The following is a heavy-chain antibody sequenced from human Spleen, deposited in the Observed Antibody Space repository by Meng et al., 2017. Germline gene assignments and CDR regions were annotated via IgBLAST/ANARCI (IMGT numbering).Heavy chain of an antibody. CDR3: ARASPWTTVTNPCCYYGMDV. CDR1: GFTFSSYD. D-gene: IGHD4-17*01. J-gene: IGHJ6*02. CDR2: IGTAGDT. Sequence: GESLKISCAASGFTFSSYDMHWVRQATGKGPEWVSAIGTAGDTYYPGSVKGRFTISRENAKNSLYLQMNSLRAGDTAVYYCARASPWTTVTNPCCYYGMDVWGQGTTVTVSS. V-gene: IGHV3-13*01.